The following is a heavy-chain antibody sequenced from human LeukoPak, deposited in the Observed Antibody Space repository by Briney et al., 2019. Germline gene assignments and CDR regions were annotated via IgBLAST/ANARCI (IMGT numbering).Heavy chain of an antibody. V-gene: IGHV3-11*04. J-gene: IGHJ4*02. Sequence: GGSLRLSCAASGFIFSDYYMTWIRQAPGKGLEWVSYISSSGITIYYADSVKGRFTISRDNAKKSLYLEMNSLRAEDTAVYYCARESVDTAMVTEYFDYWGQGTLVTVSS. D-gene: IGHD5-18*01. CDR3: ARESVDTAMVTEYFDY. CDR2: ISSSGITI. CDR1: GFIFSDYY.